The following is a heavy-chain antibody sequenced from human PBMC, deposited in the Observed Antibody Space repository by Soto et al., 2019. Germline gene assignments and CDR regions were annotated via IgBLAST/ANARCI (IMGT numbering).Heavy chain of an antibody. CDR2: IYSGGST. D-gene: IGHD4-17*01. V-gene: IGHV3-53*01. CDR3: ARGLSATVVTPGPF. Sequence: WGSVRLSCAASGFTVSSNYMSWVRQAPGKGLEWVSVIYSGGSTYYADSVKGRFTISRDNSKNTLYLQMNSLRAEDTAVYYCARGLSATVVTPGPFWGQGTLVTVSS. CDR1: GFTVSSNY. J-gene: IGHJ4*02.